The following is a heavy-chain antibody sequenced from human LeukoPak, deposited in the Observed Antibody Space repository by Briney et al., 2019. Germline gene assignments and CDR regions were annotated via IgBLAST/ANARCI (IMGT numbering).Heavy chain of an antibody. V-gene: IGHV3-49*04. D-gene: IGHD3-10*01. CDR1: GFTFGDYA. CDR3: TRVNVLLWFGELWAFDY. Sequence: GRSLRLSCTASGFTFGDYAMSWVRQAPGKGLEWVGFIRSKAYGGTTEYAASVKGRFTISRDDSKSIAYLQMNSLKTEDTAVYYCTRVNVLLWFGELWAFDYWGQGTLVTVSS. J-gene: IGHJ4*02. CDR2: IRSKAYGGTT.